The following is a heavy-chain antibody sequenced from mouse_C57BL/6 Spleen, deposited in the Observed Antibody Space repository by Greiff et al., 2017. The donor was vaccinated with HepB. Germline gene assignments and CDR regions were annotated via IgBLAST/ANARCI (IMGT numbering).Heavy chain of an antibody. V-gene: IGHV1-66*01. CDR1: GYSFTSYY. J-gene: IGHJ3*01. D-gene: IGHD2-2*01. CDR3: ARSGYHYSFAY. CDR2: IYPGSGNT. Sequence: QVQLQQSGPELVKPGASVKISCKASGYSFTSYYIHWVKQRPGQGLEWIGWIYPGSGNTKYNEKFKGKATLTADTSSSTAYMQLSSLTSEDSAVYYCARSGYHYSFAYWGQGTLVTVSA.